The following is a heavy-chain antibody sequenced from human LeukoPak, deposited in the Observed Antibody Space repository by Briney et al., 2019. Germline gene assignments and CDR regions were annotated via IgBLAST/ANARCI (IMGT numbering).Heavy chain of an antibody. D-gene: IGHD5-12*01. J-gene: IGHJ3*02. CDR3: ASSRGYSGYDPDAFDI. Sequence: PSETLSLTCTVSGGSISSYYWSWIRQPPGKGLEWIGYIYYSGSTYYNPSLKSRVTISVDTSKNQFSLKLSSVTAADTAVYYCASSRGYSGYDPDAFDIWGQGTMVTVSS. CDR2: IYYSGST. CDR1: GGSISSYY. V-gene: IGHV4-59*12.